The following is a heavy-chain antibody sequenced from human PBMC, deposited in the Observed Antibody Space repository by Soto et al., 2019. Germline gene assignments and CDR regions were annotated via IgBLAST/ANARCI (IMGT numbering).Heavy chain of an antibody. CDR2: IYRGGST. CDR1: GDSISSGDYS. Sequence: ASETLSLTCTVSGDSISSGDYSWSWIRQPPGKGLEWIGYIYRGGSTYNNPSLRSRVTISADTSRNQFSLKLTSATAADTAIYYCARGVVLPPTTPIRGCLHPWGQATLVTVSS. D-gene: IGHD2-2*02. CDR3: ARGVVLPPTTPIRGCLHP. V-gene: IGHV4-30-4*01. J-gene: IGHJ5*02.